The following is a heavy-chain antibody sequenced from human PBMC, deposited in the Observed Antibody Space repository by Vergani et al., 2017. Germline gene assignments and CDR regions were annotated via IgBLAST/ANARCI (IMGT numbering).Heavy chain of an antibody. CDR2: IDWDDDK. CDR3: ARAGVAAAGNYYFDP. V-gene: IGHV2-70*15. Sequence: QVTLRESGPALVKPTQTLTLTCTFSGLSLNASGMCVSWIRQPPGKALEWLARIDWDDDKYYSTSLKTRLTISKDTSKNQVVLTMTNMDPVDTATYYCARAGVAAAGNYYFDPWGQGTLVTVSS. CDR1: GLSLNASGMC. J-gene: IGHJ4*02. D-gene: IGHD6-13*01.